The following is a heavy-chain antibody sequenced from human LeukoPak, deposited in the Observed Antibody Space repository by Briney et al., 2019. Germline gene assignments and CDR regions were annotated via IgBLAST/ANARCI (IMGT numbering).Heavy chain of an antibody. D-gene: IGHD6-19*01. Sequence: GGSLRLSCAASGFTFDDYAMHWVRQAPGKGLEWVSGISWNSGSIGYADSVKGRFTISRDNAKNSLYLQMNSLRAEDTALYYCAKDRGRAAVAFDYWGQGTLVTVSS. V-gene: IGHV3-9*01. CDR2: ISWNSGSI. CDR3: AKDRGRAAVAFDY. J-gene: IGHJ4*02. CDR1: GFTFDDYA.